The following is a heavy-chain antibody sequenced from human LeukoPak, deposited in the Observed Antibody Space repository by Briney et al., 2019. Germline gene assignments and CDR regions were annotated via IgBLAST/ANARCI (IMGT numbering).Heavy chain of an antibody. CDR1: GFTFSSYW. CDR2: IKQDGSEK. CDR3: ARDPRYFDWLLFFDY. J-gene: IGHJ4*02. V-gene: IGHV3-7*01. Sequence: GGSLRLSCAASGFTFSSYWMSWVRQAPGKGLEWVANIKQDGSEKYYMDSVKGRFTISRDNAKNSLYLQMNSLRAEDTAVYYCARDPRYFDWLLFFDYWGQGTLVTVSS. D-gene: IGHD3-9*01.